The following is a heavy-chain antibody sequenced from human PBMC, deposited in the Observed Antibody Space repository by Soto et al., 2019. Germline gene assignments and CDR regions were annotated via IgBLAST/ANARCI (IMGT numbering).Heavy chain of an antibody. V-gene: IGHV1-3*01. CDR1: GYTFTIYA. CDR2: IDAGNGNT. J-gene: IGHJ4*02. CDR3: ARDLPSTGYFDH. Sequence: EASVKVSCKASGYTFTIYAMHWVRQAPGQRLEWMGWIDAGNGNTKYSQKFQGRVTITRDTSASTAYMELSSLRSEDTAVYYCARDLPSTGYFDHWGQGTLVTVSS.